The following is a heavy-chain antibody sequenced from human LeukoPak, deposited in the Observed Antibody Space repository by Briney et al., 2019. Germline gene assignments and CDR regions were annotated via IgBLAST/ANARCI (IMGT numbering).Heavy chain of an antibody. CDR1: GYVFTNYG. CDR2: ISTYNGNT. Sequence: GASVKVSCKASGYVFTNYGIAWVRQAPGQGLEWMGWISTYNGNTVYAQNLQGRITMTAVTSTTTAYMELRSLRSDDTAVYYCARVVSGSYYHLDYWGQGSLVTVSS. V-gene: IGHV1-18*01. D-gene: IGHD1-26*01. J-gene: IGHJ4*02. CDR3: ARVVSGSYYHLDY.